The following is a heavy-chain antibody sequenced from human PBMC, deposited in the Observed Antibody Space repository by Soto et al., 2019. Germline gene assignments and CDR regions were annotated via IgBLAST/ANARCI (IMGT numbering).Heavy chain of an antibody. Sequence: SETLSLTCAVYGGYFSGYYWSWIRQPPGKGLEWIGEINHSGSTNYNPSLKSRVTISVDTSKNQFSLKLSSVTAADTAVYYCARAGSCSGGSCYSSYYMDVWGKGTTVTVSS. CDR3: ARAGSCSGGSCYSSYYMDV. CDR2: INHSGST. CDR1: GGYFSGYY. V-gene: IGHV4-34*01. J-gene: IGHJ6*03. D-gene: IGHD2-15*01.